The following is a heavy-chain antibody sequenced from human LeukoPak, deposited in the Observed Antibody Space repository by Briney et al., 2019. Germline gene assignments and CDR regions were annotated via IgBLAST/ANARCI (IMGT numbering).Heavy chain of an antibody. CDR1: GGSISSYY. D-gene: IGHD5-24*01. V-gene: IGHV4-59*08. CDR3: ARLHPDRDGYMRRSFDS. J-gene: IGHJ4*02. CDR2: IYYIGTT. Sequence: TSETLSLTCTVSGGSISSYYWSWIRQPPGKGLEWIAYIYYIGTTNSNPSLKSRVTISLDTSKNQFSLQLSSVTAADTAVYYCARLHPDRDGYMRRSFDSWGQGTLVTVSS.